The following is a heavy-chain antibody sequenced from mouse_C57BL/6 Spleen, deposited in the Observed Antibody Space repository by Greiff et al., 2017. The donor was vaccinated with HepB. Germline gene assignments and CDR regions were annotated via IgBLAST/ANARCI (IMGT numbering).Heavy chain of an antibody. CDR1: GYTFPSYW. CDR3: ARPYGNYDFDY. J-gene: IGHJ2*01. CDR2: IHPNSGST. Sequence: QVQLQQPGAELVKPRASVKLSCKASGYTFPSYWMHWVKQRPGQGLEWIGMIHPNSGSTNYNEKFKSKATLTVDKSSSTAYMQLSSLTSEDSAVYYCARPYGNYDFDYWGQGTTLTVSS. D-gene: IGHD2-1*01. V-gene: IGHV1-64*01.